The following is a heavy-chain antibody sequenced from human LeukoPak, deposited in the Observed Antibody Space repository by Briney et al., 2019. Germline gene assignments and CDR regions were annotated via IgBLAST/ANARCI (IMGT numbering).Heavy chain of an antibody. CDR2: IQNGGIT. CDR1: GGSISTYF. CDR3: ARLGGNFDY. Sequence: PSETLSLTCTVSGGSISTYFWSWIRQSPGKGLEWIGYIQNGGITDYHPSLKSRVTLSADTSKNQLSLRLTSVTAADTAVYYCARLGGNFDYWGQGKLVTVSS. V-gene: IGHV4-59*12. J-gene: IGHJ4*02. D-gene: IGHD1-26*01.